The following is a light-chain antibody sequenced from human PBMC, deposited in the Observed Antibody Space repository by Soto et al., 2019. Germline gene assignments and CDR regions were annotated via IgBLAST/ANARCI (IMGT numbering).Light chain of an antibody. V-gene: IGLV4-60*02. CDR2: LEGSGSY. J-gene: IGLJ3*02. CDR3: ETWDSNIHWV. Sequence: QSVLTQSSSASASMGSSVKLTCTRSSGHSSYIIAWHQQQPGKAPRYLMKLEGSGSYNKWSGVPDRFSGSSSGADLYLTISNLQFEDEADYYCETWDSNIHWVFGGGTKVTVL. CDR1: SGHSSYI.